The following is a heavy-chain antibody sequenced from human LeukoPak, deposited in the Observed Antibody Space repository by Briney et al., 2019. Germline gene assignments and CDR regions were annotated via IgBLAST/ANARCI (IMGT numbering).Heavy chain of an antibody. CDR1: GGSISSYY. CDR2: IYYSGST. Sequence: SETLSLTCTVSGGSISSYYWSWIRQPPGKGLEWIGYIYYSGSTNYNPSLKSRVTISVDTSKNQFSLKLSSVTAADTAVYYCATRRWGSGWYFDLWGRGTLVTVSS. V-gene: IGHV4-59*01. J-gene: IGHJ2*01. D-gene: IGHD7-27*01. CDR3: ATRRWGSGWYFDL.